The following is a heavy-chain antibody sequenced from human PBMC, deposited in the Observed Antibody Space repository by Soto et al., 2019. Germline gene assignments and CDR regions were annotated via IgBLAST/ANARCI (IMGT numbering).Heavy chain of an antibody. V-gene: IGHV1-69*02. CDR3: ARGPTPYYFDY. CDR1: GGTFSSYT. D-gene: IGHD2-15*01. Sequence: QVQLVQSGAEVKKPGSSVKVSCKASGGTFSSYTISWVRQAPGQGLEWMGRIIPILGIANYAQKFQGRVTITADKSTSTAYMELSSLRSEDTAVYYCARGPTPYYFDYWGQGTLVTVSS. J-gene: IGHJ4*02. CDR2: IIPILGIA.